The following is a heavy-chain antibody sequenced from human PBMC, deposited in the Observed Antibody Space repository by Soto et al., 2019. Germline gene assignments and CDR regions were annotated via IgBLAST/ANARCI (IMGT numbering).Heavy chain of an antibody. Sequence: EVQLLESGGGLVQPGGSLRLSCAASGFAFSSYAMSWVRQAPGKGLEGVSVISGSGGSTYYADSVKGRFTISRDNSKNTLYLQMNSVRAEDTAVYYCAKDLILYSSSSPHYFDYWGQGTLVTVSS. CDR3: AKDLILYSSSSPHYFDY. D-gene: IGHD6-6*01. CDR2: ISGSGGST. CDR1: GFAFSSYA. J-gene: IGHJ4*02. V-gene: IGHV3-23*01.